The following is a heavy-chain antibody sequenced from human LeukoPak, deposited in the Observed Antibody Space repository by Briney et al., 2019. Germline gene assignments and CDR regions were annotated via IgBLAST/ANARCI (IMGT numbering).Heavy chain of an antibody. Sequence: GGSLRLSCASSGLTFSNAVMSWVRQAPGKGLEWVGRIKSKTDGGTTDYAAPVKGRFTISRDDSKDTLYLQMNSLKTEDTALYYCTKLFRNYYDSSDMWGQGTLVTVSS. J-gene: IGHJ1*01. V-gene: IGHV3-15*01. CDR2: IKSKTDGGTT. CDR3: TKLFRNYYDSSDM. CDR1: GLTFSNAV. D-gene: IGHD3-22*01.